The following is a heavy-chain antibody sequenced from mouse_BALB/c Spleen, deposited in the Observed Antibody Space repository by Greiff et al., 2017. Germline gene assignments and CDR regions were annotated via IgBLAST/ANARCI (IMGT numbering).Heavy chain of an antibody. D-gene: IGHD2-1*01. Sequence: EVQLQESGPGLVKPSQSLSLTCSVTGYSITSGYYWNWLRQFPGNKLEWMGYISYDGSNNYNPSLKNRISITRDTSKNQFFLKLNSVTTEDTATYYCARLYGNYVGYWDFDVWGAGTTVTVSS. V-gene: IGHV3-6*02. CDR2: ISYDGSN. CDR3: ARLYGNYVGYWDFDV. CDR1: GYSITSGYY. J-gene: IGHJ1*01.